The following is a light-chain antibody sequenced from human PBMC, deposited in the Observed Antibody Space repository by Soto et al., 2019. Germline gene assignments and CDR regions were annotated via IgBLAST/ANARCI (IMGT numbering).Light chain of an antibody. Sequence: QSALTQPASVSGSPGQSITISCTGTSSDVVGYNLVSWYQQYPDKAPKLMIFDVNTRPSGVSNRFSGSKSGNTASLTISGLQAEDEADYYCSSYKSSSTLPYVFGTGTKLTVL. J-gene: IGLJ1*01. CDR2: DVN. CDR3: SSYKSSSTLPYV. V-gene: IGLV2-14*01. CDR1: SSDVVGYNL.